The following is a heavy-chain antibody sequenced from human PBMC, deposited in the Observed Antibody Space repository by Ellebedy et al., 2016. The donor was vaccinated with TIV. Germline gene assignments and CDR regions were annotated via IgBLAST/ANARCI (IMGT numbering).Heavy chain of an antibody. CDR1: GFTFRSYG. Sequence: GESLKISCAVSGFTFRSYGIHWVRQAPGKGLEWVAVISDDGSEKYYADSVKGRFIISRDNSKNTLYLQMNSLRAEDTAVYYCAREFGDYYFDYWGQGTLVTVSS. CDR2: ISDDGSEK. D-gene: IGHD4-17*01. J-gene: IGHJ4*02. CDR3: AREFGDYYFDY. V-gene: IGHV3-30*03.